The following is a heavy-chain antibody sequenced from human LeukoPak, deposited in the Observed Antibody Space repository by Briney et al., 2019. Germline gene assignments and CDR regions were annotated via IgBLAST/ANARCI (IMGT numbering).Heavy chain of an antibody. J-gene: IGHJ5*02. Sequence: PSETLSLTGAGYGGTFSGYYWSWIRQPPGKELKWIGKPNHSASTNYTPYPKSRVTISVDTSKNPFSLTLSSVTAADTAVYYCARALDFWSGYHRGRIDPWGQGTLVTVSS. V-gene: IGHV4-34*01. CDR1: GGTFSGYY. CDR3: ARALDFWSGYHRGRIDP. CDR2: PNHSAST. D-gene: IGHD3-3*01.